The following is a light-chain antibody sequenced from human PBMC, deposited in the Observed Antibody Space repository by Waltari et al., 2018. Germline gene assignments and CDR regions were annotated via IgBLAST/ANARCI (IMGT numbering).Light chain of an antibody. V-gene: IGKV3-15*01. J-gene: IGKJ4*01. CDR3: QQYNNWPPLT. CDR2: AAS. CDR1: QSISRN. Sequence: EIVMTQSPATLSVSPGERATLSCRASQSISRNLAWYQQKPGQAPRLLIYAASTRATAIPARFSGSGSGTDFTLTISSLQSEDFALYYCQQYNNWPPLTFGGGTKVEIK.